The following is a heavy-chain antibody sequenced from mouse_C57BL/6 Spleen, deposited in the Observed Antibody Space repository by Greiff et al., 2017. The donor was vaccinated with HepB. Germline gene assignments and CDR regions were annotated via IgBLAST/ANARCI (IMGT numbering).Heavy chain of an antibody. CDR3: ANDGYERNDMDY. D-gene: IGHD2-3*01. Sequence: VQLQQSGPELVKPGASVKISCKASGYSFTGYYMNWVKQSPEKSLEWIGEINPSTGGTTYTQKFKATATMTVDKSSSTAYMQLKSLTSEDSAVYYCANDGYERNDMDYWGQGTTVTVSS. CDR2: INPSTGGT. V-gene: IGHV1-42*01. J-gene: IGHJ4*01. CDR1: GYSFTGYY.